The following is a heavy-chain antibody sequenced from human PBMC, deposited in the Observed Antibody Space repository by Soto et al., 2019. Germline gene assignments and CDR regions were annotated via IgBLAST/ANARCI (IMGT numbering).Heavy chain of an antibody. J-gene: IGHJ4*02. CDR2: IYHSGST. Sequence: SETLSLTCTVSGGSISNGYYYWSWVRQNPGKGLEWIGHIYHSGSTYYNPSLKSRVTISVDTSKNQFSLKLSAVTTADTAVYYCASNSYGYTFYDYSGQGTLVTVSS. D-gene: IGHD5-18*01. V-gene: IGHV4-30-4*02. CDR3: ASNSYGYTFYDY. CDR1: GGSISNGYYY.